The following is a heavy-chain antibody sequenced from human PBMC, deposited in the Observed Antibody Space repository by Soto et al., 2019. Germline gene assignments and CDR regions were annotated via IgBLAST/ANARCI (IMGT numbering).Heavy chain of an antibody. J-gene: IGHJ4*02. V-gene: IGHV3-23*01. CDR3: AEGGPGTEFDY. CDR2: ISGSGGST. Sequence: EVQLLDSGGGLVQPGGSLRLSCAASGFTFSSYAMNWVRQAPGKGLEWVSVISGSGGSTYYADSVKGRFTISRDNSKKSLYLQSNRLRAADTAVYACAEGGPGTEFDYWGQGSLVTVSS. CDR1: GFTFSSYA. D-gene: IGHD6-13*01.